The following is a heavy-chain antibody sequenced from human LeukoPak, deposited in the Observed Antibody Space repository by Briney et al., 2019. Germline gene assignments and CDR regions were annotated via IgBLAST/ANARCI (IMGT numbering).Heavy chain of an antibody. D-gene: IGHD1-26*01. CDR3: ARGGSYHNWFDP. CDR1: GFTFSSYS. V-gene: IGHV3-21*01. J-gene: IGHJ5*02. Sequence: GGSLRLSCAASGFTFSSYSMKWVRQAPGKGLEWVSSIISSSSYIYYADSVKGRFTISRENAKNSLYLQMNSLRAEDTAVYYCARGGSYHNWFDPWGQGTLVTVSS. CDR2: IISSSSYI.